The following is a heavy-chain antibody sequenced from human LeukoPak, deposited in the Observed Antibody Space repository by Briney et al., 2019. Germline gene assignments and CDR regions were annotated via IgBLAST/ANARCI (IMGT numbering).Heavy chain of an antibody. Sequence: SETLSLTCTVSGGSINSSYWSWIRQPPGQGLEWIGYIYYSGSSNYNPSLKSRVTISVDTSKNQFSLRLSSVTAADSAVYYCARTFNSIYGMDVWGQGSTVTVSS. CDR2: IYYSGSS. CDR3: ARTFNSIYGMDV. V-gene: IGHV4-59*01. D-gene: IGHD2-21*01. J-gene: IGHJ6*02. CDR1: GGSINSSY.